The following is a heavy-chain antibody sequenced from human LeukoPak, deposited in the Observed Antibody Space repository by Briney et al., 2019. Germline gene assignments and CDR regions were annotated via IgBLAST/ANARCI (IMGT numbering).Heavy chain of an antibody. D-gene: IGHD3-22*01. V-gene: IGHV1-2*02. CDR3: ARDRRKNYYDSSGYDY. CDR2: INPNSGGT. CDR1: GYTFTGYY. Sequence: ASVKVSCTASGYTFTGYYMHWVRQAPGQGLGWMGWINPNSGGTNYAQKFQGRVTMTRDTSISTAYMELSRLRSDDTAVYYCARDRRKNYYDSSGYDYWGQGTLVTVSS. J-gene: IGHJ4*02.